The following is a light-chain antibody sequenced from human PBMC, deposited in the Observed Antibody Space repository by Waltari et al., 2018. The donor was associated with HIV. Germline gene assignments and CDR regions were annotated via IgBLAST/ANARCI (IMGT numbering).Light chain of an antibody. J-gene: IGKJ1*01. CDR3: QQYGSSPWT. CDR1: QSVISSY. Sequence: DIVLTQSPGTLSLSPGERATLSCRASQSVISSYLAWYQQKPGQAPRLLIYGAPSGATGIPARFSGSGSGTDFTLTISGLEPEDFAMYYCQQYGSSPWTFGQGTKVEIK. CDR2: GAP. V-gene: IGKV3-20*01.